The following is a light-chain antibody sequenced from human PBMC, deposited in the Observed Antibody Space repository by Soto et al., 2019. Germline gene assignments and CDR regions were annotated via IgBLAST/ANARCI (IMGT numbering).Light chain of an antibody. J-gene: IGKJ1*01. CDR3: QQYGSSPWT. CDR2: GAS. CDR1: QSVSRS. Sequence: EIVLTQSPGTLSLSPGERATLSCRASQSVSRSLAWYQQKRGQAPRRLIYGASSRATGIPDRFSGSGSGTDFTLTISRLEPEDFAVYYCQQYGSSPWTFGQGTKVEIK. V-gene: IGKV3-20*01.